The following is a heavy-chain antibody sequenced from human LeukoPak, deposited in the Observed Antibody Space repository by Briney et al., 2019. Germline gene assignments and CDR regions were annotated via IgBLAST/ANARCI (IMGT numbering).Heavy chain of an antibody. J-gene: IGHJ3*02. CDR2: IYSGGRI. V-gene: IGHV4-39*07. D-gene: IGHD4-11*01. CDR1: GGSFRGDYY. CDR3: ARAPWAYGNYVHAFDI. Sequence: SETLSLTCTVSGGSFRGDYYWAWIRQPPGKGLEWIGSIYSGGRIYYNQSLKSRVSISIDTSNNDLSLKVTSVTAADTAGYYCARAPWAYGNYVHAFDIWGQGTMVTVSS.